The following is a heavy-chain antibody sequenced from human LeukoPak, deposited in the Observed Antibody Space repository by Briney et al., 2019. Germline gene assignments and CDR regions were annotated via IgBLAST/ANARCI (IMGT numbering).Heavy chain of an antibody. Sequence: PGGSLRLSCAASGFTFSRYWMSWVRQAPGKGLEWVANIKQDGSEKYYVDAVKGRFTISRDNAKNSLYLQMNSLRAEDTAVYYCARGIREFDYWGQGTLVTVSS. CDR1: GFTFSRYW. CDR2: IKQDGSEK. J-gene: IGHJ4*02. CDR3: ARGIREFDY. V-gene: IGHV3-7*01. D-gene: IGHD2/OR15-2a*01.